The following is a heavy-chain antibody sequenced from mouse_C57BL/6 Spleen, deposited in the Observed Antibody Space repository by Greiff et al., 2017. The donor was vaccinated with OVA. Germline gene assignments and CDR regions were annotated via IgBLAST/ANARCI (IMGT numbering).Heavy chain of an antibody. CDR3: ARNFEGYGNGNYWYFDV. J-gene: IGHJ1*03. Sequence: QVQLKQSGPGLVQPSQSLSITCTVSGFSLTSYGVHWVRQSPGKGLEWLGVIWSGGSTDYNAAFISRLSIGKDNSKSQVFFKMNSLQADDTAIYYCARNFEGYGNGNYWYFDVWGTGTTVTVSS. CDR2: IWSGGST. V-gene: IGHV2-2*01. D-gene: IGHD2-1*01. CDR1: GFSLTSYG.